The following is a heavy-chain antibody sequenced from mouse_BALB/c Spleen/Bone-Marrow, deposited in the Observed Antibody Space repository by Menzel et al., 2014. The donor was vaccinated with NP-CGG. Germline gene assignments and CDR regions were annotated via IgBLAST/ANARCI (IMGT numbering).Heavy chain of an antibody. D-gene: IGHD2-1*01. V-gene: IGHV1-7*01. J-gene: IGHJ4*01. CDR3: ARGNYEAMDS. CDR2: INPSTGDT. Sequence: QVQLKESGAELAKPGASVKMSCKASGYTFTRYWMHWVKQRPGQGLEWIGYINPSTGDTEYNQKFKDKATLTADMSSSTAYMQLSSLTSKDSAVYYCARGNYEAMDSWGQGTSVTVSS. CDR1: GYTFTRYW.